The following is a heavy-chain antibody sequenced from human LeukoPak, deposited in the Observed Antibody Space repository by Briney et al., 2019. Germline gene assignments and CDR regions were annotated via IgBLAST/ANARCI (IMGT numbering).Heavy chain of an antibody. J-gene: IGHJ4*02. Sequence: GGSLRLSCAASGFTFSNYWMSWVRQAPGKGLEWVANIRQDGNEKYYVGSVRGRFTISRDNAKNSLYLQMNSLRAEDTAVYYCARHYDILTGTFPYYWGQGTLVIVSS. D-gene: IGHD3-9*01. CDR2: IRQDGNEK. CDR3: ARHYDILTGTFPYY. V-gene: IGHV3-7*03. CDR1: GFTFSNYW.